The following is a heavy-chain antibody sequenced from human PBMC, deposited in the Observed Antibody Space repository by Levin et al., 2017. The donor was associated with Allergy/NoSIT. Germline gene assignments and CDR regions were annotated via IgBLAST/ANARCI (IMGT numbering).Heavy chain of an antibody. CDR1: FFPFLPSS. Sequence: SLLLSFSSSFFPFLPSSLGWVRQVPGKGLDWVSSIRGGDGTTYYADSVRGRFTISRDNSKNTLSLQMSSLRAEDTAIYFCARALGSLDPFDIWGQGTMVTVSS. CDR3: ARALGSLDPFDI. CDR2: IRGGDGTT. J-gene: IGHJ3*02. D-gene: IGHD3-16*01. V-gene: IGHV3-23*01.